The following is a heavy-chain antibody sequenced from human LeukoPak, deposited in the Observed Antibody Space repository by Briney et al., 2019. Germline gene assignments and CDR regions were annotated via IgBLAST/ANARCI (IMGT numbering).Heavy chain of an antibody. CDR3: ARGGWDSYSSLSYLNY. V-gene: IGHV1-46*01. CDR2: INPSSGST. Sequence: GASVKASCKASGYNFTDYYVQWVRQAPGQGLEWVGIINPSSGSTNNAQKFQDRVTMTRDTSTSTVYLELSSLRSEDTAVYYCARGGWDSYSSLSYLNYWGQGTLVTVSS. CDR1: GYNFTDYY. J-gene: IGHJ4*02. D-gene: IGHD6-6*01.